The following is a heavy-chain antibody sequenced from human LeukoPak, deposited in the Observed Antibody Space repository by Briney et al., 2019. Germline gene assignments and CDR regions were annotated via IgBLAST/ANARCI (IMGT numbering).Heavy chain of an antibody. CDR1: GGTFSSYA. J-gene: IGHJ4*02. CDR2: MNPNSGNT. V-gene: IGHV1-8*02. Sequence: ASVKVSCKASGGTFSSYAINWVRQATGQGLEWMGWMNPNSGNTGYAQKFQGRVTMTRNTSISTAYMELSSLRSEDTAVYYCARDAVAYDLDYWGQGTLVTVSS. CDR3: ARDAVAYDLDY. D-gene: IGHD3-22*01.